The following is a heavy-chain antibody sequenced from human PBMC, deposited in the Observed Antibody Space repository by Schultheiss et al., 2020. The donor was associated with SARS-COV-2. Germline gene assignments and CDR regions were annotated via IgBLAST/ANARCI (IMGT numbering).Heavy chain of an antibody. CDR1: GGSFSGYY. D-gene: IGHD5-24*01. CDR2: INHSGST. V-gene: IGHV4-34*01. CDR3: ARDMADYYYGMDV. Sequence: SETLSLTCAVYGGSFSGYYWSWIRQHPGKGLEWIGEINHSGSTNYNPSLKSRVTISVDTSKNQFSLKLSSVTAADTAVYYCARDMADYYYGMDVWGQGTTVTVSS. J-gene: IGHJ6*02.